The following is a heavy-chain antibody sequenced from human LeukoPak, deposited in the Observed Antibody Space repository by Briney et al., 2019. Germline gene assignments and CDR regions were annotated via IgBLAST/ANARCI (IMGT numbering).Heavy chain of an antibody. Sequence: PSGTLSLTCAVSGGSISSSNWWSWVRQPPGKGLEWIGEIYHSGSTNYNPSLKSRVTISVDKSKNQFSLKLSSVTAADTAVYYCARDRPPITMVRGFDPWGQGTLVTVSS. J-gene: IGHJ5*02. D-gene: IGHD3-10*01. V-gene: IGHV4-4*02. CDR3: ARDRPPITMVRGFDP. CDR2: IYHSGST. CDR1: GGSISSSNW.